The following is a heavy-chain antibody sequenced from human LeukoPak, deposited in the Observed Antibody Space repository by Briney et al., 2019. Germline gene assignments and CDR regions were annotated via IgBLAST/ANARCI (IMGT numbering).Heavy chain of an antibody. CDR3: VKTTTVALDY. J-gene: IGHJ4*02. CDR2: ISGSGGST. D-gene: IGHD4-23*01. V-gene: IGHV3-23*01. CDR1: GFTFSSYA. Sequence: GGSLRLSCAASGFTFSSYAMSWVRQAPGKGLEWVSAISGSGGSTYYADSVKGRFTISRDNSKNTLYLQMSSLRTEDTAVYFCVKTTTVALDYWGQGTLVTVSS.